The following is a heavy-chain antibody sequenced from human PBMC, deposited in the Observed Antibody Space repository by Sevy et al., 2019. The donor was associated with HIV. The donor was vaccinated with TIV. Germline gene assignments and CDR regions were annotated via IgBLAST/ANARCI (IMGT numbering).Heavy chain of an antibody. CDR3: ASDLPSSGSYVFDY. D-gene: IGHD1-26*01. V-gene: IGHV3-33*08. J-gene: IGHJ4*02. CDR2: IWYDGSNK. Sequence: GGSLRLSCAASGFTFSSYGMHWVRQAPGKGLEWVAVIWYDGSNKYYADSVKGRFTISRYNSKNTLYLQMNSLRAEDTAVYYCASDLPSSGSYVFDYWGQGTLVTVSS. CDR1: GFTFSSYG.